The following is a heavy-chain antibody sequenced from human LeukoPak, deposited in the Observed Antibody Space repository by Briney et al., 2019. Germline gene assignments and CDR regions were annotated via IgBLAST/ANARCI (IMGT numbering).Heavy chain of an antibody. D-gene: IGHD1-26*01. CDR3: AKDDGIGGYYYYYYMDV. Sequence: GGSLRLSCAASGFTFSSYEMNWVRQAPGKGLEWVSYISSSGSTIYYADSVKGRLTISRDNSKNTLYLQMNSLRAEDTAVYYCAKDDGIGGYYYYYYMDVWGKGTTVTISS. CDR2: ISSSGSTI. J-gene: IGHJ6*03. CDR1: GFTFSSYE. V-gene: IGHV3-48*03.